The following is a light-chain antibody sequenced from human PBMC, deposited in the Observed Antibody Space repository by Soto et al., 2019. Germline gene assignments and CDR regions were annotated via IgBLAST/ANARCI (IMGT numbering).Light chain of an antibody. CDR3: QQYGSSVT. CDR1: QSVTSDH. V-gene: IGKV3-20*01. Sequence: EIVLTQSPGTLSLSPGERATLSCRATQSVTSDHLAWYQQKPGQAPRLIIYDASSRATGIPDRFSGSGSGTDFTLTISRLEPEDFAVYYCQQYGSSVTFGQGTRLDI. CDR2: DAS. J-gene: IGKJ5*01.